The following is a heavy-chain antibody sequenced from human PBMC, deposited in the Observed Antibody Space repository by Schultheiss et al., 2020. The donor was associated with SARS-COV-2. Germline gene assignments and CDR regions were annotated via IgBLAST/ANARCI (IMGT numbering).Heavy chain of an antibody. CDR1: GGSFSAYT. J-gene: IGHJ4*02. D-gene: IGHD2-8*02. V-gene: IGHV4-34*01. CDR3: ARLLVSQYTNDFDY. CDR2: IDQYGRT. Sequence: SETLSLTCAAYGGSFSAYTWSWIRQPPGEGLEWIGDIDQYGRTNYNPSLKSRLTMSVDTSKSQFSLNLGSVTAADTAVYYCARLLVSQYTNDFDYWGQGTX.